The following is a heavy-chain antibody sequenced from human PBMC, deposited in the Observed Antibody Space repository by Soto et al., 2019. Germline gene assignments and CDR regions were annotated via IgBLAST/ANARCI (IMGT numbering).Heavy chain of an antibody. CDR3: AKDCGYSYGYDYYGMDV. Sequence: GGSLRLSCAACGFTFDDYTMHWVRQAPGKXLEWVSLISWDGGSTYYADSVKGRFTISRDNSKNSLYLQMNSLRTEDTALYYCAKDCGYSYGYDYYGMDVWGQGTTVTVSS. CDR2: ISWDGGST. D-gene: IGHD5-18*01. J-gene: IGHJ6*02. V-gene: IGHV3-43*01. CDR1: GFTFDDYT.